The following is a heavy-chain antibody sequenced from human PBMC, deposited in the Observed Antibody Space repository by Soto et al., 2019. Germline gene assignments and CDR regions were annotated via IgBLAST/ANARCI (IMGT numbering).Heavy chain of an antibody. V-gene: IGHV3-11*06. Sequence: QVQLVESAGGLVKPGGSLRLSCAASGFTFNDYYMTWIRQAPGKGLEWVSFISSDSIYTNSADSVKGRFTISRDNAKNLLYLQMSSLRVEDTAVYYCARDSTGSGLDYGMDVWGQGTTVAVSS. CDR1: GFTFNDYY. CDR3: ARDSTGSGLDYGMDV. D-gene: IGHD3-10*01. J-gene: IGHJ6*02. CDR2: ISSDSIYT.